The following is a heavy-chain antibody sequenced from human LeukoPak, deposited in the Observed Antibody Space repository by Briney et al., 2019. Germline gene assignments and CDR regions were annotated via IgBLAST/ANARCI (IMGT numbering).Heavy chain of an antibody. J-gene: IGHJ5*02. V-gene: IGHV5-10-1*01. Sequence: PGESLKISCKGSGYSFTSYWISWVRQMPGKGLEWMGRIDPSDSYTNYSPSFQGHVTISADKSISTAYLQWSSLRSEDTAVYYCARETIMITFGGVIVDGGGRFDPWGQGTLVTVSS. D-gene: IGHD3-16*02. CDR1: GYSFTSYW. CDR3: ARETIMITFGGVIVDGGGRFDP. CDR2: IDPSDSYT.